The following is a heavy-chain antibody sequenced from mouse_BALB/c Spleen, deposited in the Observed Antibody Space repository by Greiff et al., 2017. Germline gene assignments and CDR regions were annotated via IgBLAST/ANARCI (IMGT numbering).Heavy chain of an antibody. Sequence: QVQLKESGPSLVQPSQSLSITCTVSGFSLTSYGIHWVRQSPGKGLEWLGVIWRGGSTDYNAAFMSRLSITKDNAKSQVFFKMNSLQADDTAIYYCGRAVRGYYAMDYWGQGTSVTVSA. D-gene: IGHD2-14*01. CDR1: GFSLTSYG. J-gene: IGHJ4*01. CDR2: IWRGGST. V-gene: IGHV2-5-1*01. CDR3: GRAVRGYYAMDY.